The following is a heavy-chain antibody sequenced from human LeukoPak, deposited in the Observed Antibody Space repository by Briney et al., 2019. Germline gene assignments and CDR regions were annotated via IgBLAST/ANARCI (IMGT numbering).Heavy chain of an antibody. V-gene: IGHV3-23*01. CDR2: ISGSGGST. J-gene: IGHJ4*02. CDR3: AKDYYGSGSYYNEAYDY. CDR1: GFTFSSYA. Sequence: GGSLRLSCAASGFTFSSYAMSWVRQAPGKGLEWVSAISGSGGSTYYADSVEGRFTISRDNSKNTLYLQMNSLRAEDTAVYYCAKDYYGSGSYYNEAYDYWGQGTLVTVSS. D-gene: IGHD3-10*01.